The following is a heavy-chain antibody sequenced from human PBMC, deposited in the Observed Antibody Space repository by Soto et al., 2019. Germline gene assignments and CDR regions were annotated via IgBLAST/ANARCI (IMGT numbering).Heavy chain of an antibody. CDR1: GYNFNNYW. CDR3: SRPPFPRFGKYAMDV. J-gene: IGHJ6*02. V-gene: IGHV5-10-1*01. Sequence: GESLKISCKGSGYNFNNYWINWVRQMPGKGLEWMGRIDPYDSYTNYSPSFQGHVTISVDTSSSTAYLQWSSLKASDTAMYYFSRPPFPRFGKYAMDVWGQGTTVTVSS. CDR2: IDPYDSYT. D-gene: IGHD3-10*01.